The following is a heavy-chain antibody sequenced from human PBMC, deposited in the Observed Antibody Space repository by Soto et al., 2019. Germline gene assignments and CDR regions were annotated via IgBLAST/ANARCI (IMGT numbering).Heavy chain of an antibody. CDR2: IIPILGIA. Sequence: QVQLVQSGAEVKKPGSSVKVSCKASGGTFSSYTISWVRQAPGQGLEWMGRIIPILGIANYAQKFQGRVTITADKSTSTAYMELSSLRSEDTAVYYCARGPYGDYEGGWFDPWGQGTLVTVSS. J-gene: IGHJ5*02. CDR1: GGTFSSYT. V-gene: IGHV1-69*02. CDR3: ARGPYGDYEGGWFDP. D-gene: IGHD4-17*01.